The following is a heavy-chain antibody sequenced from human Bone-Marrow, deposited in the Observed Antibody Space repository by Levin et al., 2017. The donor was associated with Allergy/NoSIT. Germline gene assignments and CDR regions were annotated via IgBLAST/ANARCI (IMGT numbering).Heavy chain of an antibody. CDR2: ITSDGSV. Sequence: PGGSLRLSCVASGFTFSRFSMHWVRQTPGKGLVWVSRITSDGSVAYADSVRGRFAISRDNAKNTMYLQMSSLRAEDTAVYYCARGDYSDNSGYSDYYTYYGMDVWGQGTTVTVSS. CDR3: ARGDYSDNSGYSDYYTYYGMDV. CDR1: GFTFSRFS. D-gene: IGHD3-22*01. V-gene: IGHV3-74*03. J-gene: IGHJ6*02.